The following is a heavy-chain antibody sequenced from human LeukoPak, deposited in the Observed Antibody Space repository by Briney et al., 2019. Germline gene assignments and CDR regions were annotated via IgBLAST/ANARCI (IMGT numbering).Heavy chain of an antibody. Sequence: KSGGSLRLSCEASGFTFSNYSMNWVRQAPGKGLEWVSSISSSSTYIYYADSVKGRFTISRDNAKNSLYLQMSSLRAEDTALYYCARARGTATNDYWGQGTLVTVSS. CDR1: GFTFSNYS. CDR3: ARARGTATNDY. V-gene: IGHV3-21*01. D-gene: IGHD5-18*01. CDR2: ISSSSTYI. J-gene: IGHJ4*02.